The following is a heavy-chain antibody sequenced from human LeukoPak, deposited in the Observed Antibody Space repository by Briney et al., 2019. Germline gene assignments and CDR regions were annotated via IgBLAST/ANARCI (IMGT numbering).Heavy chain of an antibody. V-gene: IGHV1-69*01. CDR2: IIPIFGTA. D-gene: IGHD3-22*01. J-gene: IGHJ1*01. Sequence: SVKVSCKASGGTFISYAISWVRQAPGQGLEWMGGIIPIFGTANYAQKFQGRVTITADESTSTAYMELSSLRSEDTAVYYCARGPTPTSYYYDSSGYKYFQHWGQGTLVTVSS. CDR1: GGTFISYA. CDR3: ARGPTPTSYYYDSSGYKYFQH.